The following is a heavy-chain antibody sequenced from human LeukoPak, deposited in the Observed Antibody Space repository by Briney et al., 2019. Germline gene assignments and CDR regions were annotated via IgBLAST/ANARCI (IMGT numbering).Heavy chain of an antibody. J-gene: IGHJ6*03. CDR2: IRQDGSEK. V-gene: IGHV3-7*01. D-gene: IGHD6-19*01. CDR1: GFTFSSYW. CDR3: ARDDSSGWLSWHEPKFYYYYMDV. Sequence: GGSLRLSCAASGFTFSSYWMSWVRQAPGKGLEWVADIRQDGSEKYYVDSVKGRFTISRDNAKNSLYLQMNSLRAEDTAVYYCARDDSSGWLSWHEPKFYYYYMDVWGKGTTVTISS.